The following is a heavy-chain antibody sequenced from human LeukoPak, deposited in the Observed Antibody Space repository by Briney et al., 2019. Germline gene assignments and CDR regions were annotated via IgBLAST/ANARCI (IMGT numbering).Heavy chain of an antibody. J-gene: IGHJ3*02. CDR3: ARSRRDGYNFDAFDI. CDR1: GYSFTSYW. CDR2: IYPGDSDT. D-gene: IGHD5-24*01. V-gene: IGHV5-51*01. Sequence: GESLKISCKGSGYSFTSYWIGWVRQMPGKGLEWMGIIYPGDSDTRYSPSFQGQVTTSADKSISTAYLQWSSLKASDTAMYYCARSRRDGYNFDAFDIWGQGTMVTVSS.